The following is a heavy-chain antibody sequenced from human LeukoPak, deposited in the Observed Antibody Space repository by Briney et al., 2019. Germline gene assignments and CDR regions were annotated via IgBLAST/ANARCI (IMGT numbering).Heavy chain of an antibody. V-gene: IGHV3-23*01. CDR1: GFTFSNAW. D-gene: IGHD6-13*01. CDR3: AKGSLGSWYYFDY. Sequence: GRSLRLSCAASGFTFSNAWMSWVRQAPGKGPEWVSTFGRSGSDTYYSDSVKGRFTIFRDNSKNTLYLQMNSLRDEDTAVYYCAKGSLGSWYYFDYWGQGTLVTVSS. J-gene: IGHJ4*02. CDR2: FGRSGSDT.